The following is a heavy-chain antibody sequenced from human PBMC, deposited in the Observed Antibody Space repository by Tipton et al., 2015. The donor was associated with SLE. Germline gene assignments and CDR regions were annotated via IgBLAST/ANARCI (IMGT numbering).Heavy chain of an antibody. Sequence: SLRLSCAASGFTFSSYWMSWVRQAPGKGLEWVANIKQDGSEKYYVDSVKGRFTISRDNAKNSLYLQMNSLRAEDTAVYYCARDIRPPPLYSSSWYYFDYWGQGTLVTVSS. CDR2: IKQDGSEK. CDR1: GFTFSSYW. CDR3: ARDIRPPPLYSSSWYYFDY. D-gene: IGHD6-13*01. J-gene: IGHJ4*02. V-gene: IGHV3-7*05.